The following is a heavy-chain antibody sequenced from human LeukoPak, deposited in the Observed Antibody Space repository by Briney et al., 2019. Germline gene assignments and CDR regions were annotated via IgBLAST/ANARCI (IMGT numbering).Heavy chain of an antibody. J-gene: IGHJ3*02. D-gene: IGHD1-26*01. Sequence: GGSLRLSCAASGFTFSSYGMHWVRQAPGKGLEWVAVISYDGSNKYYADSVKGRFTISRDNSKNTLYLQMNSLRAEDTAVYYCSKDLGGATPFDAFDIWGQGTMVTVSS. CDR1: GFTFSSYG. V-gene: IGHV3-30*18. CDR3: SKDLGGATPFDAFDI. CDR2: ISYDGSNK.